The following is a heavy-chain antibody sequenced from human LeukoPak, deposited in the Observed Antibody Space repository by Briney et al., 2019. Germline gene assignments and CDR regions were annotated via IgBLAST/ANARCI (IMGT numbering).Heavy chain of an antibody. Sequence: SETLSLTCTVSGYSISSGYYWGWIRQPPGKGLEWIGSIYHSGSTYYNPSLNSRVTISVDTAKNQFSLKLSSVTAADTAVYYCARDYSSYYGSGSYVMWGQGTLVTVSS. V-gene: IGHV4-38-2*02. CDR3: ARDYSSYYGSGSYVM. CDR2: IYHSGST. CDR1: GYSISSGYY. D-gene: IGHD3-10*01. J-gene: IGHJ4*02.